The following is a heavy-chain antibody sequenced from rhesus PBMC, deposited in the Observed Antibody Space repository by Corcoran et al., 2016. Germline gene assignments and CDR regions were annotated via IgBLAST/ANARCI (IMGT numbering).Heavy chain of an antibody. CDR1: GGSISSSY. D-gene: IGHD6-25*01. J-gene: IGHJ4*01. CDR2: IYGSGSST. V-gene: IGHV4-169*01. CDR3: ARGSIAAAGTHYFDY. Sequence: QLQLQESGSGLVKPSETLSVTCAVSGGSISSSYWSWIRQPPGKGLEWIGYIYGSGSSTNYNPSLKSRVNLAVDTSKNQFSLKLSSVTTADTAVYYCARGSIAAAGTHYFDYWGQGVLVTVSS.